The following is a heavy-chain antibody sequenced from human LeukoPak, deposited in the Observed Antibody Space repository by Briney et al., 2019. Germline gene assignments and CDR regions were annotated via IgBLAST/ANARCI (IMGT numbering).Heavy chain of an antibody. Sequence: SETLSLTCTVSGGSISSSSYYWGWIRQPPGKGLEWIGSIYYSGSTYYNPSLKSRVTISVDTSKNQFSLKLSPVTAADTAVYYCARLYDSSGYYYPFDYWGQGTLVTVSS. J-gene: IGHJ4*02. D-gene: IGHD3-22*01. V-gene: IGHV4-39*07. CDR3: ARLYDSSGYYYPFDY. CDR2: IYYSGST. CDR1: GGSISSSSYY.